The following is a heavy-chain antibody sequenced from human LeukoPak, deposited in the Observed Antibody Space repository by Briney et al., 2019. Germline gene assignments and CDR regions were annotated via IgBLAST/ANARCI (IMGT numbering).Heavy chain of an antibody. V-gene: IGHV3-23*01. CDR3: AKGPAGTLFRNWFDP. CDR1: GFTFSSYA. J-gene: IGHJ5*02. CDR2: ISGSGGST. D-gene: IGHD6-13*01. Sequence: GGSLRLSCAASGFTFSSYAMSWVRQAPGKGLEWVSAISGSGGSTYYADSVKGRFTISRDNSKNTLYLQMNSLRAEDTAVYYCAKGPAGTLFRNWFDPWGQGTLVTVSS.